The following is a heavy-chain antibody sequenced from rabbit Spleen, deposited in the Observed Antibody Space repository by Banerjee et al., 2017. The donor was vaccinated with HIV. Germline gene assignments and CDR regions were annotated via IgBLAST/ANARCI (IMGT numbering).Heavy chain of an antibody. D-gene: IGHD8-1*01. Sequence: QEQLVESGGGLVKPEGSLTLTCTASGFSFSSNYWICWVRQAPGKGLEWIACIYTGNSKTYYASWAKGRFTISKTSSTTVTLQMTSLTVADTATYFCARDAGRGDYIDGVFNLWGQGTLVTVS. CDR3: ARDAGRGDYIDGVFNL. CDR2: IYTGNSKT. CDR1: GFSFSSNYW. J-gene: IGHJ4*01. V-gene: IGHV1S45*01.